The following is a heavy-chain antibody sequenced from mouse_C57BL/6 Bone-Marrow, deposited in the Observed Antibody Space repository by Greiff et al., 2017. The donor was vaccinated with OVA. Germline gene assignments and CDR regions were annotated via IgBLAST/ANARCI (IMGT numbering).Heavy chain of an antibody. CDR2: INPGSGGT. CDR1: GYALTNYL. J-gene: IGHJ4*01. CDR3: ARRGLGRYAMDY. D-gene: IGHD4-1*01. V-gene: IGHV1-54*01. Sequence: VQLQQSGAELVRPGTSVKVFCKASGYALTNYLIEWVKQRPGQGLEWIGVINPGSGGTNYHEKFKGKATLTADKSSSPAYMQLSSLTSEDSAVYFCARRGLGRYAMDYWGRGTSVTVSA.